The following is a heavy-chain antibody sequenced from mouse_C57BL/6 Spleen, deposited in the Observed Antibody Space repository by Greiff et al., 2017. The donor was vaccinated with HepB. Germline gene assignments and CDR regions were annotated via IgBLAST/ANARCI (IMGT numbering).Heavy chain of an antibody. CDR3: ARVSYSKGAMDY. CDR1: GFTFSDYG. Sequence: EVQLQQSGGGLVKPGGSLKLSCAASGFTFSDYGMHWVRQAPEKGLEWVAYISSGSSTIYYADTVKGRFTISRDNAKNTLCLQLTSLRSEDTAMYYCARVSYSKGAMDYWGQGTSVTVSS. D-gene: IGHD2-5*01. CDR2: ISSGSSTI. V-gene: IGHV5-17*01. J-gene: IGHJ4*01.